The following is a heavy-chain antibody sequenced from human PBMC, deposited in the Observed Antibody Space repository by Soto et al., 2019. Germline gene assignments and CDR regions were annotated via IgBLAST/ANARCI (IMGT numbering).Heavy chain of an antibody. Sequence: QAQVVQSGAEVRKPGSSVKLSCKASEGTFNSYAIAWVRQAPGQELEWMGGIIHYDKTLNYAQKFQDRVTIIADDPTNTVYMELSSLRSDDTAVYFCASGASRWYPYFFDSWAQGTLVTVSS. CDR1: EGTFNSYA. V-gene: IGHV1-69*01. J-gene: IGHJ4*02. CDR3: ASGASRWYPYFFDS. CDR2: IIHYDKTL. D-gene: IGHD6-13*01.